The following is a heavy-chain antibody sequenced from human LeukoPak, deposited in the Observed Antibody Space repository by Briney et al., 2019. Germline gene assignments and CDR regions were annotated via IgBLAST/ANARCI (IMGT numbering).Heavy chain of an antibody. Sequence: GGSLRLSRAASGFTFSSYWMSWVRQAPGKGLEWVANIKQDGSEKYYVDSVKGRFTISRDNAKNSLYLQMNSLRAEDTAVYYCASYDFWSGPEDYYYGMDVWGQGTTVAVSS. D-gene: IGHD3-3*01. CDR3: ASYDFWSGPEDYYYGMDV. V-gene: IGHV3-7*01. CDR1: GFTFSSYW. J-gene: IGHJ6*02. CDR2: IKQDGSEK.